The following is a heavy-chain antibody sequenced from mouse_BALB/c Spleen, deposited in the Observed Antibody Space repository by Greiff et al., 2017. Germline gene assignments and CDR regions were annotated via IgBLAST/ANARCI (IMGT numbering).Heavy chain of an antibody. J-gene: IGHJ4*01. CDR2: ISSGSSTI. CDR1: GFTFSSFG. Sequence: EVMLVESGGGLVQPGGSRKLSCAASGFTFSSFGMHWVRQAPEKGLEWVAYISSGSSTIYYADTVKGRFTISRDNPKNTLFLQMTSLRSEDTAMYYCARSYGYDGYYYAMDYWGQGTSVTVSS. V-gene: IGHV5-17*02. D-gene: IGHD2-2*01. CDR3: ARSYGYDGYYYAMDY.